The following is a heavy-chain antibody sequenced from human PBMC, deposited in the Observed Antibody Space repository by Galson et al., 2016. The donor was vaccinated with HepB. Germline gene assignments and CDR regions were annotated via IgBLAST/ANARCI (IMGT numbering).Heavy chain of an antibody. CDR1: GFIVSSNY. Sequence: SLRLSCAASGFIVSSNYMSWVRQTPGKGLEWVSVIRSGGLTYYADSVMGRFTISRDNAKNTVYLQMHSLRAEDTAVYYCVRHSLYCSGGGCSDSFDYWGQGTTVTVSS. CDR2: IRSGGLT. CDR3: VRHSLYCSGGGCSDSFDY. V-gene: IGHV3-53*01. D-gene: IGHD2-15*01. J-gene: IGHJ4*02.